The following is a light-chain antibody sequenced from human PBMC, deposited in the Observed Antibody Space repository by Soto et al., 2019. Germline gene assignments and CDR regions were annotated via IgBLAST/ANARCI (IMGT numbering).Light chain of an antibody. Sequence: QPVLTQPPSVSGAPGQRVTISCTGSSSNIGAGYGVHWYQQLPGTAPKVLIYDNNSRPSGVPDRFSGSKSGTSASLAITGLQAEDEADYYCQSYDSSLSGARVFGGGTKVTVL. V-gene: IGLV1-40*01. CDR3: QSYDSSLSGARV. J-gene: IGLJ3*02. CDR2: DNN. CDR1: SSNIGAGYG.